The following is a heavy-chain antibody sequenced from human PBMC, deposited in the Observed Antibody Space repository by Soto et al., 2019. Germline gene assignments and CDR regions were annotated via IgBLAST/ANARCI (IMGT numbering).Heavy chain of an antibody. CDR2: TYSRSKWYI. CDR1: GDSVSSNTAT. CDR3: AVYYYDSSGYPQDPEPDDAFDI. D-gene: IGHD3-22*01. J-gene: IGHJ3*02. V-gene: IGHV6-1*01. Sequence: QTLSLTCAISGDSVSSNTATWNWIRQSPSRGLEWLGMTYSRSKWYIDYAVSVKSRITINPDTSKNQFSLQLNSVTPEDTAVYYCAVYYYDSSGYPQDPEPDDAFDIWGQGTMVTVSS.